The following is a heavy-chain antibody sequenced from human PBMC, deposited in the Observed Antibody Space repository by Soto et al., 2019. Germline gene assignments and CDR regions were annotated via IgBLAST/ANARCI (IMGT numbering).Heavy chain of an antibody. CDR2: IYYSGST. CDR1: GGSISSYY. CDR3: ARDRTSNWFDP. Sequence: QVQLQESGPGLVKPSETLSLTCTVSGGSISSYYWSWIRQPPGKGLEWIGYIYYSGSTNYNPSLKSRVTISVGTSKSQSSLKLSSATAADTAGYYCARDRTSNWFDPWGQGTLVTVSS. J-gene: IGHJ5*02. V-gene: IGHV4-59*01.